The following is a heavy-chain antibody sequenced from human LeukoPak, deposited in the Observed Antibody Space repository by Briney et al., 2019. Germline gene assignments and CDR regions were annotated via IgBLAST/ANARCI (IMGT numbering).Heavy chain of an antibody. CDR3: ARGLSFIVVVPAAHPLASWYFDL. Sequence: PSETLSLTCAVYGGSFSGYYWSWIRQPPGKGLEWIGEINHSGSTNYNPSLKSRVTISVDTSKNQFSLKLSSVTAADTAVYYCARGLSFIVVVPAAHPLASWYFDLWGRGTLVTVSS. D-gene: IGHD2-2*01. CDR2: INHSGST. J-gene: IGHJ2*01. CDR1: GGSFSGYY. V-gene: IGHV4-34*01.